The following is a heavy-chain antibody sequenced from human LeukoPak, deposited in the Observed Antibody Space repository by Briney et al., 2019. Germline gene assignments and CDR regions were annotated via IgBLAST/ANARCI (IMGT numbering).Heavy chain of an antibody. CDR1: GYTFTSYY. V-gene: IGHV1-2*02. CDR3: ATLLADKPHGDC. J-gene: IGHJ4*02. CDR2: INPNSGGT. Sequence: ASVKVSCKASGYTFTSYYMHWVRQAPGQGLEWMGWINPNSGGTNYAQKFQGRVTMTRDTSISTAYMELSRLRFDDTAVYYCATLLADKPHGDCWGQGTLVTVSS.